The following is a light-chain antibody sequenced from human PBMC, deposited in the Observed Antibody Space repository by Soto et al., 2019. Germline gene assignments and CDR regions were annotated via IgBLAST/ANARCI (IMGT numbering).Light chain of an antibody. CDR3: QQYNNWPLT. CDR2: GAS. CDR1: QSVSNN. V-gene: IGKV3D-15*01. Sequence: EIVLTQSPGTLSLSPGERAPLSCRASQSVSNNYLAWYQQKPGQAPRLLIYGASSRATGIPERFSGSGSGTEFTLTISSLQSEDFAVYYCQQYNNWPLTFGGGTKVDIK. J-gene: IGKJ4*01.